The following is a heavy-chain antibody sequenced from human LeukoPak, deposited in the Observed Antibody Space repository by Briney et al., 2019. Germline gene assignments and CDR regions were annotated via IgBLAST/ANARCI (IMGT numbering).Heavy chain of an antibody. V-gene: IGHV1-2*02. CDR1: GYTFTGYY. Sequence: GASVEVSCKASGYTFTGYYMHWVRQAPGQGLEWMGWINPNSGGTNYAQKFQGRVTMTRDTSISTAYMELSRLRSDDTAVYYCARGKWERPSYFDYWGQGTLVTVSS. D-gene: IGHD1-26*01. CDR3: ARGKWERPSYFDY. J-gene: IGHJ4*02. CDR2: INPNSGGT.